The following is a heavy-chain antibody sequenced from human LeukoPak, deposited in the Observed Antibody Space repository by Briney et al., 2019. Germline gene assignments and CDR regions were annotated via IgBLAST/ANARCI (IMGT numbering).Heavy chain of an antibody. CDR3: ARGFEYSSSSEAY. J-gene: IGHJ4*02. D-gene: IGHD6-6*01. CDR2: INPNSGGT. Sequence: ASVKVSCKASGYTFTGYYMHWVRQAPGQGLEWMGWINPNSGGTNYAQKFQGRVTMTRDTSISTAYMELSRLRSDDTAVYYCARGFEYSSSSEAYWGQGTLVTVSS. CDR1: GYTFTGYY. V-gene: IGHV1-2*02.